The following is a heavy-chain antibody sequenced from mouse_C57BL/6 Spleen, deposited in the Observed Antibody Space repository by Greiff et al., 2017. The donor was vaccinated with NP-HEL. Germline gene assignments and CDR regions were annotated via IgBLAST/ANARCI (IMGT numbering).Heavy chain of an antibody. V-gene: IGHV7-3*01. J-gene: IGHJ1*03. CDR3: ARPPITTVVAYWYFDV. CDR1: GFTFTDYY. CDR2: IRNKANGYTT. D-gene: IGHD1-1*01. Sequence: EVKLLESGGGLVQPGGSLSLSCAASGFTFTDYYMSWVRQPPGKALEWLGFIRNKANGYTTEYSASVKGRFTISRDNSQSILYLQMNALRAEDSATYYCARPPITTVVAYWYFDVWGTGTTVTVSS.